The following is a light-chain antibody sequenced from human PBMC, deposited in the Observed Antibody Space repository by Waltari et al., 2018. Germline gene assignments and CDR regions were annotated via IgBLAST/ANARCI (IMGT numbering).Light chain of an antibody. J-gene: IGKJ2*01. CDR2: WAS. CDR1: QTVLYSSNNKNF. CDR3: QQYYRTPPT. V-gene: IGKV4-1*01. Sequence: DIVMTQSPDSLAVSLGEWATINCKSSQTVLYSSNNKNFLAWYQQKAGPPPKLLINWASTREFGVPDRFSGSGSGTDFTLTISSLQAEDVAVYYCQQYYRTPPTFGQGTKLEIK.